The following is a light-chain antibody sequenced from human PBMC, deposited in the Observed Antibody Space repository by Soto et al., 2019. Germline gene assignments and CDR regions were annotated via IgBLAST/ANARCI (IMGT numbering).Light chain of an antibody. J-gene: IGKJ4*01. CDR1: QSVNSY. V-gene: IGKV3-11*01. CDR3: QQRSNWLLT. CDR2: DKS. Sequence: EIVLTQSPATLSLSPGERATLSCRASQSVNSYLAWYQQKPGQAPRLLIYDKSNRATGIPARFSGSGSGTDFTLTISSLELEDFAVYYCQQRSNWLLTYGGGTKVEIK.